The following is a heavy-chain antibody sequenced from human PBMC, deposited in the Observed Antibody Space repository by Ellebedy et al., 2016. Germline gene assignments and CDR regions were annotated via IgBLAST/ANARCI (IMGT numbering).Heavy chain of an antibody. CDR1: GFIFRDYY. CDR2: ISFTGSTI. Sequence: GGSLRLXXTTSGFIFRDYYMSWVRQAPGKGLEWISYISFTGSTISYADSVKGRVTTSRDNSKNSLFLQMNNLRAEDTAVYFCARGGPWNAAVNYYYMDVWGNGTTVTVSS. D-gene: IGHD6-13*01. J-gene: IGHJ6*03. CDR3: ARGGPWNAAVNYYYMDV. V-gene: IGHV3-11*01.